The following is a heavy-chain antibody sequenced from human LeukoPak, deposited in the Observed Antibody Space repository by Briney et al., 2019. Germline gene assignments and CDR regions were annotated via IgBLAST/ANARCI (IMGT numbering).Heavy chain of an antibody. J-gene: IGHJ3*02. V-gene: IGHV3-23*01. D-gene: IGHD6-19*01. CDR1: GFTFSSYA. Sequence: PGASLRLSCAASGFTFSSYAMSWVRQAPGKGLEWVSAISGSGGSTYYADSVKGRFTISRDNSKNTLYLQMNSLRAEDTAVYYCARTTGWLVYGAFDIWGQGTMVTVSS. CDR3: ARTTGWLVYGAFDI. CDR2: ISGSGGST.